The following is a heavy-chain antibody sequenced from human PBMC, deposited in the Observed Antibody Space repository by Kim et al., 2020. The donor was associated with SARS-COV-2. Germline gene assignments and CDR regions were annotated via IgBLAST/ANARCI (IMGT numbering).Heavy chain of an antibody. CDR2: IYYSGST. CDR3: ARGGHGDYGERYYYYSGMDV. V-gene: IGHV4-59*01. D-gene: IGHD4-17*01. Sequence: SETLSLTCTVSGGSISSYYWSWIRQPPGKGLEWIGYIYYSGSTNYNPSLKSRVTISVDTSKNQFSLKLGSVTAADTAVYYCARGGHGDYGERYYYYSGMDVWGQGTTVTVSS. J-gene: IGHJ6*02. CDR1: GGSISSYY.